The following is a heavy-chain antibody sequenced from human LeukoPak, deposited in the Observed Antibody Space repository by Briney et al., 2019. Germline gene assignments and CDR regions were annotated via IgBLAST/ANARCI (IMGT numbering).Heavy chain of an antibody. J-gene: IGHJ6*02. D-gene: IGHD1-14*01. CDR2: IYHSGST. Sequence: SETLSLTCAVSGGSISSGGYSWSWIRQPPGKGLEWIGYIYHSGSTYYNPSLKSRVTISVDRSKNQFSLKLSSVTAADTAVYYWARDLGRYYGMDVWGQGTTVTVSS. CDR1: GGSISSGGYS. V-gene: IGHV4-30-2*01. CDR3: ARDLGRYYGMDV.